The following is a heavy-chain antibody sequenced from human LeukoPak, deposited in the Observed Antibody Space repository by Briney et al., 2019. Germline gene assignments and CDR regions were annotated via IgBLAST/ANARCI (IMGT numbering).Heavy chain of an antibody. D-gene: IGHD6-19*01. V-gene: IGHV3-30*04. J-gene: IGHJ4*02. CDR3: ARGVRIAVAGNIDY. CDR1: GFTFRSYA. Sequence: GRSLRLSCAASGFTFRSYAMHWVRQAPGKGLEWEAAISYDGSNKKYADSVKGRFTISRDNSKNTLYLQMNSLRAEDTAVYYCARGVRIAVAGNIDYWGQGTLVTVSS. CDR2: ISYDGSNK.